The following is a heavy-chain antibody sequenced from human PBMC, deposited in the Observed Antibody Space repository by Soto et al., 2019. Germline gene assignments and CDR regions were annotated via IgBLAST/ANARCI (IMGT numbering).Heavy chain of an antibody. V-gene: IGHV3-9*01. J-gene: IGHJ3*02. Sequence: GGSLRLSCAASGFTFDDYAMHWVRQAPGKGLEWVSGISWNSGSIGYADSVKGRFTISRDNAKNSLYLQMNSLRAEDTALYYCAKMQYSGYDLVDAFDIWGQGTMVTVSS. CDR2: ISWNSGSI. CDR3: AKMQYSGYDLVDAFDI. CDR1: GFTFDDYA. D-gene: IGHD5-12*01.